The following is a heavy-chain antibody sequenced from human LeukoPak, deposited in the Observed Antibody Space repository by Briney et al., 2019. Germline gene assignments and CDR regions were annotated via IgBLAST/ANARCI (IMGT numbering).Heavy chain of an antibody. Sequence: GASVKVSCKASGYTFTNYGISWVRQAPGQGLEWMGWISAYNGNTNYAQKPQGRVTMTTDTSTSTAYMEVRSLRSDDTAVYYCARMEDFVVVKPFDYWGQGTLVTVSS. D-gene: IGHD2-2*01. V-gene: IGHV1-18*01. CDR2: ISAYNGNT. J-gene: IGHJ4*02. CDR3: ARMEDFVVVKPFDY. CDR1: GYTFTNYG.